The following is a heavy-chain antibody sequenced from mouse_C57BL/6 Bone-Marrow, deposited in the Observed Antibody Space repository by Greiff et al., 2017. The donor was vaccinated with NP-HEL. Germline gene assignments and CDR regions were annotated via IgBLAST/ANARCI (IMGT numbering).Heavy chain of an antibody. D-gene: IGHD1-1*01. CDR3: TRFYYGSSYSYWYFDV. V-gene: IGHV5-9-1*02. J-gene: IGHJ1*03. Sequence: EVQRVESGEGLVKPGGSLKLSCAASGFTFSSYAMSWVRQTPEKRLEWVAYISSGGDYIYYADTVKGRFTISRDNARNTLYLQMSSLKSEDTAMYYCTRFYYGSSYSYWYFDVWGTGTTVTVSS. CDR1: GFTFSSYA. CDR2: ISSGGDYI.